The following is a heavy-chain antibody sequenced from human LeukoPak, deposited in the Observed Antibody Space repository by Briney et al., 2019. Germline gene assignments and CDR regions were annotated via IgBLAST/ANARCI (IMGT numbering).Heavy chain of an antibody. D-gene: IGHD3-10*01. Sequence: SETLSLTCAVYGGSFSGYYWSWIRQHPGKGLEWIGYIYYSGSTYYNPSLKSRVSISVDTSKNQFSQRLSSVTAADTAVYYCARETSGITMVRGALDYWGQGTLVTVSS. V-gene: IGHV4-31*11. J-gene: IGHJ4*02. CDR2: IYYSGST. CDR3: ARETSGITMVRGALDY. CDR1: GGSFSGYY.